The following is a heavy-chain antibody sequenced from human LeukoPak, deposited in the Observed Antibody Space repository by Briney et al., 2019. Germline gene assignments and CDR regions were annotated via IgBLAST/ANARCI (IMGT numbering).Heavy chain of an antibody. Sequence: PSQTLSLTCTVSGGSISSGDYYWSWIRQPPGKGLEWIGYIYYSGSTYYNPSLKSRVTISVDTSKNQFSLKLSSVTAADTAAYYCAREYDFWSGYYHWGQGTLVTVSS. J-gene: IGHJ5*02. CDR2: IYYSGST. CDR1: GGSISSGDYY. V-gene: IGHV4-30-4*08. CDR3: AREYDFWSGYYH. D-gene: IGHD3-3*01.